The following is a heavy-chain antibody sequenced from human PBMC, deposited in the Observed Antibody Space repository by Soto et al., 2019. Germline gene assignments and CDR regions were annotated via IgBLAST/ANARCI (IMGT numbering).Heavy chain of an antibody. V-gene: IGHV3-48*02. CDR3: ARPGYSSSSYGMDV. J-gene: IGHJ6*02. CDR2: ISSSSSTI. D-gene: IGHD6-6*01. CDR1: GFTFSSYS. Sequence: GGSLRLSCAASGFTFSSYSMNWVRQAPGKGLEWVPYISSSSSTIYYADSVKGRFTISRDNAKNSLYLQMNSLRDEDTAVYYCARPGYSSSSYGMDVWGQGTTVTVS.